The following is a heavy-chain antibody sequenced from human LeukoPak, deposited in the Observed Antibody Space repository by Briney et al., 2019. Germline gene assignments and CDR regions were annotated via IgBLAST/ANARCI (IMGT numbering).Heavy chain of an antibody. Sequence: PGGSLRLSCAASGFTVSSNYMSWVRQAPGKGLEWVSGIHGSGKSTYYADSVKGRFTISRDNSKNTLYLQMDILRAEDTAVYYCAKERGRAVAGSPTYYWGQGTLVTVSS. J-gene: IGHJ4*02. CDR2: IHGSGKST. V-gene: IGHV3-23*01. CDR3: AKERGRAVAGSPTYY. CDR1: GFTVSSNY. D-gene: IGHD6-19*01.